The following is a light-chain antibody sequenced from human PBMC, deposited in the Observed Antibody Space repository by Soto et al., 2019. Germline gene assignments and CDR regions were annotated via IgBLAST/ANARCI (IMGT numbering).Light chain of an antibody. CDR2: DAA. J-gene: IGKJ4*01. CDR1: QDISNY. Sequence: DIQMTQSPSSLSASVGDRVTITCQASQDISNYLNWYQQKPGKSPKLLIFDAANLEAGVPSRFSGSGSGTEFTFTISSLQPEDMATYYCQQYENLPLTFGGGTKVDIK. V-gene: IGKV1-33*01. CDR3: QQYENLPLT.